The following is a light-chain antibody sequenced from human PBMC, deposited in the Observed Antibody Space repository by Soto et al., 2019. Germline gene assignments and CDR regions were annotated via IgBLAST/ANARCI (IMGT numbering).Light chain of an antibody. CDR3: QQYYGYSWT. CDR2: KAS. CDR1: QSVGDW. Sequence: DVQMTQSPSTLSASVGDRVTITCRASQSVGDWLAWFQQKPGRATKILIYKASSLESGVPSTFSGSASGTEFTLTISSLQPDDFATYYCQQYYGYSWTFGQGTKVDI. V-gene: IGKV1-5*03. J-gene: IGKJ1*01.